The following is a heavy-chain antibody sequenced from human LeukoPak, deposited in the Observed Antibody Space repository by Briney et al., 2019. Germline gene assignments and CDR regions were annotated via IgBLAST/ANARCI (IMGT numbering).Heavy chain of an antibody. J-gene: IGHJ5*02. D-gene: IGHD6-13*01. CDR1: GGSISSSSYY. Sequence: SETLSLTCTVSGGSISSSSYYWGWIRQPPGKGLEWFGSIYYSGSTYYNPSLKSRVTISVDTYKNQFSLKLSSVTAEDTAVYYCARRGIIAAAGFDPWGQGTLVTVSS. V-gene: IGHV4-39*07. CDR2: IYYSGST. CDR3: ARRGIIAAAGFDP.